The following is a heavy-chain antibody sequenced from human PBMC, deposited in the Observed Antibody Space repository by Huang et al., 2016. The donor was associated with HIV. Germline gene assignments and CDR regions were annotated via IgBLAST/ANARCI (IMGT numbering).Heavy chain of an antibody. Sequence: QVQLVESGGGVVQPRRSLRLSCAASRFTFSNYAMHWVRQAPGKGLGWVSVISYDGSNKYYADSVKGRFTISRDNSKNTLYLQMNSLRAEDTAVYYCARDLWLRDLYYYYYMDVWGKGTTVTVSS. CDR2: ISYDGSNK. CDR3: ARDLWLRDLYYYYYMDV. J-gene: IGHJ6*03. CDR1: RFTFSNYA. V-gene: IGHV3-30-3*01. D-gene: IGHD5-12*01.